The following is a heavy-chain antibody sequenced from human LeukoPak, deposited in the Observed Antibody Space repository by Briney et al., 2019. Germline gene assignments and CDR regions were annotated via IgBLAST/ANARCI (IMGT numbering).Heavy chain of an antibody. J-gene: IGHJ6*02. V-gene: IGHV4-61*02. CDR1: GGSISSGSYY. CDR3: ARVSLPHYYYYGMDV. D-gene: IGHD2-21*02. Sequence: PSETLSLTCTVSGGSISSGSYYWSWIRQPAGKGLEWIGRIYTSGSTNYNPSLKSRVTISVDTSKNQFSLKLSSVTAADTAVYYCARVSLPHYYYYGMDVWGQGTTVTVSS. CDR2: IYTSGST.